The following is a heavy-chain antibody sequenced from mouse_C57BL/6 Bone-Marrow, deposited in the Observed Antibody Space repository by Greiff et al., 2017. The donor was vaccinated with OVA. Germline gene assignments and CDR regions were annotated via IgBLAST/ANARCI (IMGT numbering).Heavy chain of an antibody. Sequence: QVQLKQPGAELVMPGASVKLSCKASGYTFTSYWMHWVKQRPGQGLEWIGEIDPSDSYTNYNQKFKGKSTLTVDKSSSTAYLQLSSLTSEDSAVYYCARECYYYGPLYYYAMDYWGQGTSVTVSS. D-gene: IGHD1-1*01. CDR3: ARECYYYGPLYYYAMDY. CDR1: GYTFTSYW. V-gene: IGHV1-69*01. J-gene: IGHJ4*01. CDR2: IDPSDSYT.